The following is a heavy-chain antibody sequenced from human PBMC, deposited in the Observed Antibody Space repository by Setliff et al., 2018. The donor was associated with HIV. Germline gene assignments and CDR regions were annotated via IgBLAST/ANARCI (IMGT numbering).Heavy chain of an antibody. V-gene: IGHV1-18*01. CDR2: ISAYNGNT. J-gene: IGHJ5*02. CDR1: GYTFTSYG. D-gene: IGHD3-22*01. Sequence: ASVKVSCKASGYTFTSYGISWVRQAPGQGLEWMGWISAYNGNTNYAQKLQGRVTMTTDTSTSTAYMELRSLRSDDTAVYYCARDGEYYYDSSGPVFDPWGPGTLVTVSS. CDR3: ARDGEYYYDSSGPVFDP.